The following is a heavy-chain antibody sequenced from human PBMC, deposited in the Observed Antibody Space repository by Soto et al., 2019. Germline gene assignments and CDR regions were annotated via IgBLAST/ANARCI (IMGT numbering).Heavy chain of an antibody. V-gene: IGHV1-3*01. J-gene: IGHJ5*02. CDR1: GYTFTSYA. D-gene: IGHD2-15*01. Sequence: QVQLVQSGAEVKKPGASVKVSCKASGYTFTSYAMHWVRQAPGQRLEWMGWINAGNGNTKYSQKFQGRVTITRDTSASTAYMELSSLRSEDTAVYYCARDPTLNALVVVAARAGWFDPWGQGTLVTVSS. CDR2: INAGNGNT. CDR3: ARDPTLNALVVVAARAGWFDP.